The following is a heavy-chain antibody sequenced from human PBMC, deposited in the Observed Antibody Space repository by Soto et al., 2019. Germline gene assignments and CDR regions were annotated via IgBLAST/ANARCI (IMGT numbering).Heavy chain of an antibody. CDR2: ISAYNGNT. J-gene: IGHJ4*02. CDR3: ARETQDQTITIFGVVNPHFDY. V-gene: IGHV1-18*04. Sequence: ASVKVSCKASGYTFTSYGISWVRQAPGQGLEWMRWISAYNGNTNYAQKLQGRVTMTTDTSTSTAYMELRSLRSDDTAVYYCARETQDQTITIFGVVNPHFDYWGQGTLVTVSS. D-gene: IGHD3-3*01. CDR1: GYTFTSYG.